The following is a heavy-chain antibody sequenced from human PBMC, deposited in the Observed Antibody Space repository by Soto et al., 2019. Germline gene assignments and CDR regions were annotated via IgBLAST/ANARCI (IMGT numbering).Heavy chain of an antibody. CDR2: IRSKANSYAT. CDR1: GFTFSGSA. D-gene: IGHD6-13*01. V-gene: IGHV3-73*01. CDR3: TRPIAAAGRDGMDV. J-gene: IGHJ6*02. Sequence: EVQLVESGGGLVQPGGSLKLSCAASGFTFSGSAMHWVRQASGKGLEWVGRIRSKANSYATAYAASVKGRFTISRDDSKSTAYLQMNGLRTEDTAVYYCTRPIAAAGRDGMDVWGQGTPVTVSS.